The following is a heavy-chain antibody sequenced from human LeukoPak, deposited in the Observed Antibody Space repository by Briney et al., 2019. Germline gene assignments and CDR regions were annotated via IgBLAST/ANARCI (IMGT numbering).Heavy chain of an antibody. CDR1: GFTVSSNY. Sequence: GGSLRLSCAASGFTVSSNYMSWVRQAPGKGLEWVSVIYSGGSTYYADSVKGRFTISRDNSKNTLYLQMNSLRAEDTAVYYCAKDLTYGSGSFLDYWGQGTLVTVSS. V-gene: IGHV3-53*01. D-gene: IGHD3-10*01. J-gene: IGHJ4*02. CDR3: AKDLTYGSGSFLDY. CDR2: IYSGGST.